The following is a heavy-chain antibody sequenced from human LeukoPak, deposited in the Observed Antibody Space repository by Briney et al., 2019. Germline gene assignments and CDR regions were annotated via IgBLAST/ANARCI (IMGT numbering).Heavy chain of an antibody. CDR2: IKSKSDGGTP. V-gene: IGHV3-15*07. CDR1: GFTFNDAW. J-gene: IGHJ4*02. Sequence: GSLRLSCTASGFTFNDAWMNWVRQAPGKGLEWVGHIKSKSDGGTPAHAAPVKGRFSISRDDSKNTLYLQMNSLKTEDTAMYFCTTGPFDYWGQGALVTVSS. CDR3: TTGPFDY.